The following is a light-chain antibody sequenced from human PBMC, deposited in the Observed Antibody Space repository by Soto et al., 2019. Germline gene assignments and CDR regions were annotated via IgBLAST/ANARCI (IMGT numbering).Light chain of an antibody. CDR3: QQYHNLLCT. V-gene: IGKV1-33*01. CDR1: HGITKT. CDR2: GAS. J-gene: IGKJ2*02. Sequence: DIQLTQSPSSLSASVGDRVTITCQASHGITKTLDWYQQRPGKAPKLLIHGASSLETGVPSRFSGYGSGTYFTFTISSVQPEDIATYYCQQYHNLLCTFGQGTKLEIK.